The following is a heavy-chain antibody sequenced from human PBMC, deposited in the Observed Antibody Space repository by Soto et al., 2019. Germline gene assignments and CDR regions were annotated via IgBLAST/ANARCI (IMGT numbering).Heavy chain of an antibody. CDR3: ARDGVSSGYVDY. V-gene: IGHV1-69*13. D-gene: IGHD3-22*01. CDR1: GGTFSSYA. J-gene: IGHJ4*02. Sequence: ASVKVSCKASGGTFSSYAISWVRQAPGQGLEWMGGIIPIFGTANYAQKFQGRVTITADESTSTAYMELSSLRSEDTAVYYCARDGVSSGYVDYWGQGTLVTVSS. CDR2: IIPIFGTA.